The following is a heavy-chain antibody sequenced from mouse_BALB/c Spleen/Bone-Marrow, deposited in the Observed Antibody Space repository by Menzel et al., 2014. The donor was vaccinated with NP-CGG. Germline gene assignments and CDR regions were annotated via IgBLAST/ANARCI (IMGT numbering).Heavy chain of an antibody. Sequence: DVQLVESGPDLVKPSQSLSLPCTVTGYSITSGYSWHWIRQFPGNKLEWMGYIHYSGSTNYNPSLKSRISITRDTSKDQFFLQLNSVTTEDTATYYCARTRYGNFAYWGQGTLVTVSA. CDR3: ARTRYGNFAY. J-gene: IGHJ3*01. CDR2: IHYSGST. V-gene: IGHV3-1*02. CDR1: GYSITSGYS. D-gene: IGHD2-1*01.